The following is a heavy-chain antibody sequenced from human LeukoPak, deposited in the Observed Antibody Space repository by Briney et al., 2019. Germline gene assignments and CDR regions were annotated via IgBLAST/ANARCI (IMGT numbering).Heavy chain of an antibody. CDR2: IFYSGST. CDR1: GGSISTSNYY. CDR3: AKSYGYGLVDI. V-gene: IGHV4-39*07. D-gene: IGHD5-18*01. Sequence: SETLSLTCTVSGGSISTSNYYWGWIRQPPGKGLEWIGNIFYSGSTYYIPSLKRRVTISLDTSRNQFSLKLNSVTAADTAVYYCAKSYGYGLVDIWGQGTVVTVSS. J-gene: IGHJ3*02.